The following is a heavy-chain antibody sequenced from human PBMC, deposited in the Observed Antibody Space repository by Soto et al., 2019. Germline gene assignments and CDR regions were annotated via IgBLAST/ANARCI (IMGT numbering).Heavy chain of an antibody. J-gene: IGHJ4*02. CDR1: EDYSIDYD. Sequence: CSVAEDYSIDYDGSWIRQPAGKGLEWIGRIYPGGSTNYNPSLKSRVTMSVDTSKNQFSLKLSSVTAADSAVYYCVRNYNNGYYPFDYWGQGTQVTVSS. V-gene: IGHV4-4*07. CDR3: VRNYNNGYYPFDY. CDR2: IYPGGST. D-gene: IGHD3-22*01.